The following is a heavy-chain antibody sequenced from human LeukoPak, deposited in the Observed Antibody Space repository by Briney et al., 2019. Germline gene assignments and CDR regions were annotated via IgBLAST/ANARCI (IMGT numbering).Heavy chain of an antibody. J-gene: IGHJ3*01. CDR3: AREGHCSGGSCYEGAFDL. Sequence: GRSLRLSCEASGFPFVDYGMYWVRQPPGKGLEWVSGITWNSDRVAYADSVKGRITISRDNAKKSLYLQMSSLRVEDTALYYCAREGHCSGGSCYEGAFDLWGQGTMVTVSS. V-gene: IGHV3-9*01. D-gene: IGHD2-15*01. CDR1: GFPFVDYG. CDR2: ITWNSDRV.